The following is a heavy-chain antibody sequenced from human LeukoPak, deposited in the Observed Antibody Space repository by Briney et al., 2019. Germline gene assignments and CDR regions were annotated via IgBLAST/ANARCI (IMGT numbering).Heavy chain of an antibody. Sequence: GGSLRLSCAASGFTFSSYDMHWVRQTTGKGLGWVSSIGIAGDTYYPGSVKGRFTISRENAKNSLYLQMNGLRAGDTAVYYCARAPPYSSASWGYYGMDVWGQGTTVTVSS. CDR3: ARAPPYSSASWGYYGMDV. V-gene: IGHV3-13*01. J-gene: IGHJ6*02. CDR1: GFTFSSYD. D-gene: IGHD6-6*01. CDR2: IGIAGDT.